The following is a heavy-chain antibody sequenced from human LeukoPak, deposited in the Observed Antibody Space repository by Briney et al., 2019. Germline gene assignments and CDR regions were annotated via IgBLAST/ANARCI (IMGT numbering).Heavy chain of an antibody. Sequence: GGSLRLSCTASGFTFSSYGMHWVRQAPGRGLEWVAAIQYDGSIEYYADSVKGRFTISRDQSKNALFLQVNSLRAEDTAVYYCARDSCGSPSCFDYWGQGTLVTVSS. CDR3: ARDSCGSPSCFDY. J-gene: IGHJ4*02. D-gene: IGHD2-2*01. CDR2: IQYDGSIE. V-gene: IGHV3-33*01. CDR1: GFTFSSYG.